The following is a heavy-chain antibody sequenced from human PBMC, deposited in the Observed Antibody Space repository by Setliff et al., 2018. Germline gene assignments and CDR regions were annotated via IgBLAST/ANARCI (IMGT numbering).Heavy chain of an antibody. J-gene: IGHJ2*01. Sequence: SETLSLTCTVSGGSISNYYWSWIRQPAGKGLEWIGRIYTSGSTYYNPSLKSRVTISVDTSKNQFSLKLSSVTAADTAVYYCARSPSSSKGLYWYFDLWGRGTLVTVSS. CDR2: IYTSGST. D-gene: IGHD2-8*01. CDR1: GGSISNYY. V-gene: IGHV4-4*07. CDR3: ARSPSSSKGLYWYFDL.